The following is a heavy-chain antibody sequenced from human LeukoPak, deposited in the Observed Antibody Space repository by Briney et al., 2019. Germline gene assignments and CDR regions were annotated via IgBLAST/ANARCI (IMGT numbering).Heavy chain of an antibody. CDR3: ARALYRWGYRFDY. J-gene: IGHJ4*02. Sequence: SESLSVTSAVPGGSTTTYYSCWSRQPAGRGLWSSGRIYTIGSTNYNPSLKSQVTMSVDTSKNQFSLELSTVTAPATAVYYCARALYRWGYRFDYWGQGTLVTVFS. CDR1: GGSTTTYY. CDR2: IYTIGST. V-gene: IGHV4-4*07. D-gene: IGHD3-16*01.